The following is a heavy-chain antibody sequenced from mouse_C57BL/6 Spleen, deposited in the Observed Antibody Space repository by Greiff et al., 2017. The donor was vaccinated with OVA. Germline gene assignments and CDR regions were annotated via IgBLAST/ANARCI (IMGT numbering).Heavy chain of an antibody. CDR1: GFTFSDYG. V-gene: IGHV5-17*01. CDR3: ARRRGPAFFDV. CDR2: ISSGSSTI. J-gene: IGHJ1*03. Sequence: EVQLVESGGGLVKPGGSLKLSCAASGFTFSDYGMHWVRQAPEKGLEWVAYISSGSSTIYYAHTVKGRFTFSRDNAKNTLFLQMTSLRSEDAAMYYCARRRGPAFFDVWGTGTTVTVSA.